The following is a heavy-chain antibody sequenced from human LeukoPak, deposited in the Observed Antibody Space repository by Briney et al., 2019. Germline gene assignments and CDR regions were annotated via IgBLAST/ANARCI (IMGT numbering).Heavy chain of an antibody. J-gene: IGHJ3*02. CDR1: AYTFSTVN. CDR2: INGYNGNT. Sequence: GASVKVSCRASAYTFSTVNINWVRQAPGQGLEWMGWINGYNGNTNYAQNIKDRVIMTADSSTNTAYMELRNLRSDDTALYYCARDRIPAAYPDSFNIWGQGIMVTVSS. D-gene: IGHD2-2*01. V-gene: IGHV1-18*01. CDR3: ARDRIPAAYPDSFNI.